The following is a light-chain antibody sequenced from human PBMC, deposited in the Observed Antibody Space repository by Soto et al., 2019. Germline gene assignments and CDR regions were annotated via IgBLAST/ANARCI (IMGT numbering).Light chain of an antibody. CDR1: SSDVGGYNY. J-gene: IGLJ1*01. V-gene: IGLV2-14*01. CDR3: SSYTSSKSYV. CDR2: DVS. Sequence: QSALTQPASVSGSSGQSITISCTGTSSDVGGYNYVSWYQQHPNKAPKLMIFDVSNRPSGVSNRFSGSKSGNTAFLTISGLQAEDEADYYCSSYTSSKSYVFGTGTKLTVL.